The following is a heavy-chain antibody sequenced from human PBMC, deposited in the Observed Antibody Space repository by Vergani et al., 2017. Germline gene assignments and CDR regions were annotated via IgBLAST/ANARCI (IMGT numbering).Heavy chain of an antibody. J-gene: IGHJ6*02. Sequence: EVQLVESGGGVVRPGGSLRLSCAASGFTFDDYGMSWVRQAPGKGLEWVSGISWNSGSTGYADSVKGRFTIFSDNAKNSLYLQMNSLRAEDTALYYCARDSGYCSGGSCYSYYYGMDVWGQGTTVTVSS. CDR2: ISWNSGST. V-gene: IGHV3-20*04. CDR3: ARDSGYCSGGSCYSYYYGMDV. D-gene: IGHD2-15*01. CDR1: GFTFDDYG.